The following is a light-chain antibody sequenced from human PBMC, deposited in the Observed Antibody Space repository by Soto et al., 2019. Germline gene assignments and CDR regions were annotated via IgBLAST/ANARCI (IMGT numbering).Light chain of an antibody. J-gene: IGKJ5*01. CDR1: QSFRGL. CDR2: DAY. Sequence: EVVLTQSPVTLSLSPGERPTLSCRASQSFRGLLAWYQQKPGQAPRLLIYDAYSRATGIPPRFSGSGSGTDFTLTISSLEPEDSAVYYCQQRHMWPITFGQGTRLEN. CDR3: QQRHMWPIT. V-gene: IGKV3-11*01.